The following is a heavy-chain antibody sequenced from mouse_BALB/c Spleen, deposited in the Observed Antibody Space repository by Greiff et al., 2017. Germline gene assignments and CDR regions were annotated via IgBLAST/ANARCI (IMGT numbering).Heavy chain of an antibody. V-gene: IGHV2-5-1*01. D-gene: IGHD2-2*01. CDR2: IWRGGST. J-gene: IGHJ2*01. CDR3: AKKWGYDGTLDY. Sequence: VQLQQSGPSLVQPSQSLSITCTVSGFSLTSYGVHWVRQSPGKGLEWLGVIWRGGSTDYNAAFMSRLSITKDNSKSQVFFKMNSLQADDTAIYYCAKKWGYDGTLDYWGQGTTLTVSS. CDR1: GFSLTSYG.